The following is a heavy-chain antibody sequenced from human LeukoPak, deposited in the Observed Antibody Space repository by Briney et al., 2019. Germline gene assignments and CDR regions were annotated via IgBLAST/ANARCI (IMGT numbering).Heavy chain of an antibody. D-gene: IGHD3-10*01. V-gene: IGHV3-64*01. CDR3: AKDLGQGSGNYYSVGVFDM. J-gene: IGHJ3*02. CDR1: GFTFSSYA. CDR2: ISSNGGST. Sequence: PGGSLRLSCAASGFTFSSYAMHWVRQAPGKGLEYVSAISSNGGSTYYANSVKGRFTISRDNSKNSLYLQMNSLRPEDTAVYYCAKDLGQGSGNYYSVGVFDMWGRGTMVTVSS.